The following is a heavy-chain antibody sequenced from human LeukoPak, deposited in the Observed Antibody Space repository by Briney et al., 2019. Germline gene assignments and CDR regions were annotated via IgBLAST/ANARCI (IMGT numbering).Heavy chain of an antibody. J-gene: IGHJ4*02. Sequence: PGRSLRLSCAASGFTFSSYAVHWVRQAPGKGLEWVAVISYDGSNKYYADSVKGRFTISRDNSKNTLYLQMNSLRAEDTAVYYCARDPLGHIVVVPAARGFDYWGQGTLVTVSS. V-gene: IGHV3-30-3*01. D-gene: IGHD2-2*01. CDR3: ARDPLGHIVVVPAARGFDY. CDR1: GFTFSSYA. CDR2: ISYDGSNK.